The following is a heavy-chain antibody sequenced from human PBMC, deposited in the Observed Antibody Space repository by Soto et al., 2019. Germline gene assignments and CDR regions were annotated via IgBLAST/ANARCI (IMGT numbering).Heavy chain of an antibody. J-gene: IGHJ5*02. Sequence: GGSLRLSCAASGFTFDDYGMSWVRQAPGKGLEWVSGINWNGGSTGYADSVKGRFTISRDNAKNSLYLQMNSLRAEDTALYHCARDFLSGYYTGVVWFDPWGQGTLVTVSS. CDR3: ARDFLSGYYTGVVWFDP. CDR1: GFTFDDYG. CDR2: INWNGGST. D-gene: IGHD3-3*01. V-gene: IGHV3-20*01.